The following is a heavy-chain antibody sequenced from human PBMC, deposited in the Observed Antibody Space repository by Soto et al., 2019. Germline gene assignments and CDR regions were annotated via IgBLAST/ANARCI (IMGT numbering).Heavy chain of an antibody. D-gene: IGHD3-3*01. V-gene: IGHV4-34*01. J-gene: IGHJ5*02. CDR3: ARENSITIFGVVLDKFDP. Sequence: SETLSLTCAVYGGSFSGYYWSWIRQPPGKGLEWIGEINHSGSTNYNPSLKSRVTISVDTSKNQFSLKLSSVTAADTAVYYCARENSITIFGVVLDKFDPWCQGTLVTVSS. CDR2: INHSGST. CDR1: GGSFSGYY.